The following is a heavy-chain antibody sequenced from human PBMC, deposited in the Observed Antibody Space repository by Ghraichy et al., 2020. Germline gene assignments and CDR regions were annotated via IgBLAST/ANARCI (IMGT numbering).Heavy chain of an antibody. D-gene: IGHD4-11*01. Sequence: SETLSLTCAVYGGSFSGYYWSWIRQPPGKGLEWIGEINHSGSTNYNPSLKSRVTISVDTSKNQFSLKLSSVTAADMAVYYCARVGSNHRWRHYFDYWGQGTLVTVSS. CDR2: INHSGST. V-gene: IGHV4-34*01. J-gene: IGHJ4*02. CDR1: GGSFSGYY. CDR3: ARVGSNHRWRHYFDY.